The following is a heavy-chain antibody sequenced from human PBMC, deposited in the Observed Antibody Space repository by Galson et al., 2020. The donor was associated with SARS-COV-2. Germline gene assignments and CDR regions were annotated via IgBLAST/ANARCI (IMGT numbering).Heavy chain of an antibody. CDR3: ATSPPVVPAAYLYYYYYYYMDV. J-gene: IGHJ6*03. Sequence: NSGGSLRLSCAASGFTFSSYSMNWVRQAPGKGLEWVSSISSSSSYIYYADSVKGRFTISRDNAKNSLYLQMNSLRAEDTAVYYCATSPPVVPAAYLYYYYYYYMDVWGKGTTVTVSS. CDR1: GFTFSSYS. D-gene: IGHD2-2*01. V-gene: IGHV3-21*01. CDR2: ISSSSSYI.